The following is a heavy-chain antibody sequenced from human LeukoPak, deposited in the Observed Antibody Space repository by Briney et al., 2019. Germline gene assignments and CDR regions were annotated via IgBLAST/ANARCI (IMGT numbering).Heavy chain of an antibody. V-gene: IGHV4-34*11. D-gene: IGHD5-18*01. CDR1: GGSFSGYY. CDR3: ARAGYTYDHDY. J-gene: IGHJ4*02. CDR2: IYYSGIT. Sequence: PSETLSLTCAVYGGSFSGYYWSWIRQPPGKGLECIGYIYYSGITNYNPSLKSRVTISIDTSKNQFSLNLSSVTAADTAVYYCARAGYTYDHDYWGQGSLVTFSS.